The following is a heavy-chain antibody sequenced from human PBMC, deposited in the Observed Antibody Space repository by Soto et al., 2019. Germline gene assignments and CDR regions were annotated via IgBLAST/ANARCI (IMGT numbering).Heavy chain of an antibody. CDR3: ARGDSISSGVWYYYYMDV. J-gene: IGHJ6*03. Sequence: ASVKVSCKASGYTFTSYDINWVRQATGQGLEWMGWMNPNSGNTGYAQKFQGRVTMTRNTSISTAYMELSSLRSEDTAVYYCARGDSISSGVWYYYYMDVWGKGTTVTVSS. CDR2: MNPNSGNT. D-gene: IGHD6-6*01. V-gene: IGHV1-8*01. CDR1: GYTFTSYD.